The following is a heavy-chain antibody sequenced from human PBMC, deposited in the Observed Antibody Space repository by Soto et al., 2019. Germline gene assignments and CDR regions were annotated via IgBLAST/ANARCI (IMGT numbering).Heavy chain of an antibody. D-gene: IGHD3-22*01. V-gene: IGHV3-49*03. CDR2: IRSKAYGGTT. CDR3: TRDRGYYDSSGYYEHDAFDI. CDR1: GFTFGDYA. J-gene: IGHJ3*02. Sequence: LRLSCTASGFTFGDYAMSWFRQAPGKGLEWVGFIRSKAYGGTTEYAASVKGRFTISRDDSKSIAYLQMNSLKTEDTAVYYCTRDRGYYDSSGYYEHDAFDIWGQGTMVTVSS.